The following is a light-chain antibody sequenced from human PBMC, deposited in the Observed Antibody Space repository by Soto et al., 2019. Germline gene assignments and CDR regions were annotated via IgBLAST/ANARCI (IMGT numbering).Light chain of an antibody. CDR1: QSVSTY. CDR2: DAS. CDR3: QQRSNWPSIT. V-gene: IGKV3-11*01. J-gene: IGKJ5*01. Sequence: IVLTQSPFTLSLSPVEIATLSFIASQSVSTYLACYQQKPGQAPRLLIYDASTRAPGIPARFSGSGSGTDFTLTISSLEPEDFAVYHCQQRSNWPSITFGQGTRLEI.